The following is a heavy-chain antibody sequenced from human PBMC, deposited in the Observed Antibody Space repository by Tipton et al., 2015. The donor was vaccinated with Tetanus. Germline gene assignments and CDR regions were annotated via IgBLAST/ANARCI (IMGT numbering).Heavy chain of an antibody. CDR1: GFIFNNYW. Sequence: SLRLSCSASGFIFNNYWMSWVRQAPGKGLEWVANINRDGSDKYYVDSVKGRFTISRDNAKNSLYLQMNSLRAEDSAVYYCASGYTTSWYIGYWGQGTLVTVSS. CDR3: ASGYTTSWYIGY. V-gene: IGHV3-7*01. D-gene: IGHD6-13*01. J-gene: IGHJ4*02. CDR2: INRDGSDK.